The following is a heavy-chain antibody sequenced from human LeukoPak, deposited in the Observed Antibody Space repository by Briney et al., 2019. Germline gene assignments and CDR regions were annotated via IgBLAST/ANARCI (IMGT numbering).Heavy chain of an antibody. CDR2: IYSGGST. CDR1: GFTVSSNY. D-gene: IGHD3-10*01. Sequence: GGSLRLSCAASGFTVSSNYMSWVRQAPGKGLEWVSVIYSGGSTYYADSVKGRFTISRDNSKNTLYLQMNSLRAEDTAVYYCARDGDSVAFDIWGQGTMVTASS. J-gene: IGHJ3*02. V-gene: IGHV3-53*01. CDR3: ARDGDSVAFDI.